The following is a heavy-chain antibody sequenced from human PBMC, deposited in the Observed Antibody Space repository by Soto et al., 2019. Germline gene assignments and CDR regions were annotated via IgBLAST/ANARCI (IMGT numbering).Heavy chain of an antibody. CDR3: ARVGEQQLVLDYFDY. Sequence: VQLVESGGGLVKPGGSLRLSCAASGFTFSSYRMHWVRQAPGKGLEWVAVISYDGSNKYYADSVKGRFTISRDNSKNTLYLQMNSLRAEDTAVYYCARVGEQQLVLDYFDYWGQGTLVTVSS. CDR1: GFTFSSYR. D-gene: IGHD6-13*01. J-gene: IGHJ4*02. V-gene: IGHV3-30-3*01. CDR2: ISYDGSNK.